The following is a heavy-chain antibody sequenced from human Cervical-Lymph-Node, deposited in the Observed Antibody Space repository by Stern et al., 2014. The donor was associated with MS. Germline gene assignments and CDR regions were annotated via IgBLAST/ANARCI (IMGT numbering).Heavy chain of an antibody. V-gene: IGHV4-34*01. CDR3: ALPEHS. CDR1: GVSFSNYY. J-gene: IGHJ4*02. Sequence: QVQLQQLGAGLLRPSETLSLTCEVSGVSFSNYYWSWIRQPPGKRPEWIGDINHGGNTNYNPSLRGRVTLSVDASKNQFSLNLTSVTAADTAVYYCALPEHSWGQGSLVTVTS. CDR2: INHGGNT.